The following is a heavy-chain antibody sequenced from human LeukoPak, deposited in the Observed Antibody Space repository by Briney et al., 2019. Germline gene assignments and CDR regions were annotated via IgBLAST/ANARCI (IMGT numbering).Heavy chain of an antibody. CDR2: INHSGST. D-gene: IGHD1-14*01. CDR1: SGSGSFSGYY. J-gene: IGHJ4*02. Sequence: SETLSLTCAVYSGSGSFSGYYWSWIRQTPGRGLEWIGEINHSGSTNYNPSLKSRVTISVDTSKNQFSLKLSSVTAADTAVYYCARHSRRDRKSPWDYWGQGTLVTVSS. CDR3: ARHSRRDRKSPWDY. V-gene: IGHV4-34*01.